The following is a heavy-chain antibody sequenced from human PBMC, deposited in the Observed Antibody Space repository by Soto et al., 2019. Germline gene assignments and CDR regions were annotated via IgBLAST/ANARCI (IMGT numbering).Heavy chain of an antibody. Sequence: VQLVESGGGLVQPGGSLRLSCSTSGFTFSFYGMHWVRQAPGKGLEWLAALRSNGNEKYYADSVKGRFSISRDNSKYTLYLEVNSLRAEDTAVYYCARDDDRTGLYWYYDLWGRGTLVTVSS. D-gene: IGHD3-9*01. CDR2: LRSNGNEK. CDR1: GFTFSFYG. CDR3: ARDDDRTGLYWYYDL. J-gene: IGHJ2*01. V-gene: IGHV3-33*08.